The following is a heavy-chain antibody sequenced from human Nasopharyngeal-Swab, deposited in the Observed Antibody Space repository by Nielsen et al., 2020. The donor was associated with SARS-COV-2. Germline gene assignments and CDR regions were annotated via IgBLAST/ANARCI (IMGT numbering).Heavy chain of an antibody. V-gene: IGHV4-39*01. D-gene: IGHD6-13*01. CDR2: IYYSGNT. J-gene: IGHJ6*03. Sequence: WIRQPPGKGLEWIGTIYYSGNTYYNPSLRSRVTISVDTSKEQFSLRLSSVTAADTAVYYCARHRAPGSSWYDAYYNYYMDVWGKGTTVTVSS. CDR3: ARHRAPGSSWYDAYYNYYMDV.